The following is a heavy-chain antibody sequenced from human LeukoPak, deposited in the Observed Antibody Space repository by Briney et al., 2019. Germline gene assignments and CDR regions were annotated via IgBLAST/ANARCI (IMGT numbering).Heavy chain of an antibody. D-gene: IGHD2-21*01. CDR1: GFTFSSYD. Sequence: PGGCLSLSCAASGFTFSSYDISWVRQAPGKGMECDSTMTGSGSITRYADSVKGRFIISRDNSKNTLYLQMNSLRAEDTAIYYCAKGPCDLPHAIGIWGLGTMVTVSS. CDR3: AKGPCDLPHAIGI. V-gene: IGHV3-23*01. J-gene: IGHJ3*02. CDR2: MTGSGSIT.